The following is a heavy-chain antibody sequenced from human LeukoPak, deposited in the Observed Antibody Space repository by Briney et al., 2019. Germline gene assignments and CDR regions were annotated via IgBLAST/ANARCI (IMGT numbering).Heavy chain of an antibody. Sequence: PGGSLRLSCAASGFTFGNYAMGWVRQAPGKGLEYVSAISSNGGSTYYADSVKGRFTISRDNSKNTLYLQMSSLRAEDTAVYYCVKALGYCSGGSCLAFDIWGQGTMVTVSS. CDR3: VKALGYCSGGSCLAFDI. J-gene: IGHJ3*02. D-gene: IGHD2-15*01. CDR2: ISSNGGST. CDR1: GFTFGNYA. V-gene: IGHV3-64D*06.